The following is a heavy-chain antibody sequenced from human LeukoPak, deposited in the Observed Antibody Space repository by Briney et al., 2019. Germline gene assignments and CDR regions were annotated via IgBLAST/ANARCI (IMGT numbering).Heavy chain of an antibody. CDR3: ARVRYYETSAYYYPGAFDV. CDR2: IYYSGST. CDR1: GGSIRNSNYY. J-gene: IGHJ3*01. D-gene: IGHD3-22*01. Sequence: PSETLSLTCTVSGGSIRNSNYYWGWIRQPPGRGLEWIATIYYSGSTYYNPSLKSRVTISIDTSKNQFSLKLSSVTAADTAVYFCARVRYYETSAYYYPGAFDVWGQGTMVTVSS. V-gene: IGHV4-39*07.